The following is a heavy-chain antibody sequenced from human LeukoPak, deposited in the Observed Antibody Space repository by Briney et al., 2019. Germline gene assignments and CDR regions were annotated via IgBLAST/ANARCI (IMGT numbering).Heavy chain of an antibody. V-gene: IGHV3-30*18. J-gene: IGHJ6*03. D-gene: IGHD3-3*01. CDR3: AKEGEYYDFWSGYSKAKNYYMDV. CDR2: ISYDGSDK. CDR1: GFTFSSYG. Sequence: PGGSLRLSCAASGFTFSSYGMHWVRQAPGKGLEWVAVISYDGSDKYYADSVKGRFTISRDNSRNTLYLQMNSLRAEDTAVYYCAKEGEYYDFWSGYSKAKNYYMDVWGKGTTVTVSS.